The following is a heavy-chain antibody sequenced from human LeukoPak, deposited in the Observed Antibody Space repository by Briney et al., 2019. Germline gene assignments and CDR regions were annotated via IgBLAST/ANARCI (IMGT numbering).Heavy chain of an antibody. J-gene: IGHJ4*02. Sequence: GGSLRLSCAASGFTFSSYWMSWVRQAPGKGLEWVANIKKDGSEKYYVDSVKGRFTISRDNPKNTLYLQMNSLRAEDTAVYYCARTTEYYDFWSGYPTLDYWGQGTLVTVSS. CDR1: GFTFSSYW. CDR2: IKKDGSEK. CDR3: ARTTEYYDFWSGYPTLDY. V-gene: IGHV3-7*01. D-gene: IGHD3-3*01.